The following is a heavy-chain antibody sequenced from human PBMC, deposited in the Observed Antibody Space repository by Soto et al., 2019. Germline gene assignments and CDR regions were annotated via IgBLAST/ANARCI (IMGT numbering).Heavy chain of an antibody. CDR2: ISGSGGST. CDR3: AKGGGWYPAEGMDV. J-gene: IGHJ6*02. V-gene: IGHV3-23*01. CDR1: GFTFSSYA. D-gene: IGHD6-19*01. Sequence: GGSLRLSCAASGFTFSSYAMSWVRQAPGKGLEWVSAISGSGGSTYYADSVKGRFTISRDNSKNTLYLQMNSLRAEDTAVYYCAKGGGWYPAEGMDVWGQGTTVTVSS.